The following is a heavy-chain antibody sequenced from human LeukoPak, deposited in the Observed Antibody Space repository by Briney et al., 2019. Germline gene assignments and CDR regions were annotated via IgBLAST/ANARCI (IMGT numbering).Heavy chain of an antibody. Sequence: ASVKVSCKASGGTSSSYPISWVRQAPGQGLEWMGRIIPILGIPNYAQKFQGRVTISADKSTSTAYMDLSSLRSEDTAVYYCATSTRGATAYWGQGTLVTVSS. V-gene: IGHV1-69*02. CDR2: IIPILGIP. J-gene: IGHJ4*02. CDR3: ATSTRGATAY. D-gene: IGHD5-12*01. CDR1: GGTSSSYP.